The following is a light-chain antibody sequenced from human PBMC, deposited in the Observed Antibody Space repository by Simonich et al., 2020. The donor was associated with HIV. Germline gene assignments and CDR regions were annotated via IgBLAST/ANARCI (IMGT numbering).Light chain of an antibody. CDR3: YSTDSSGNHRV. V-gene: IGLV3-10*01. J-gene: IGLJ3*02. CDR2: EDI. CDR1: ALPKKY. Sequence: SYELTQSTSVSVSPGQTARITCSGDALPKKYAYWDQKKSGQAPVLVIYEDIKRPSGIPERFSGSSSGTMATLTISGAQVEDEADYYCYSTDSSGNHRVFGAGTKLTVL.